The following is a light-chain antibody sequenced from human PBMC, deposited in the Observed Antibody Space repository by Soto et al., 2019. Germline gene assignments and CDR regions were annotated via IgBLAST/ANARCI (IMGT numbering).Light chain of an antibody. CDR2: GAS. CDR1: QSVSSSY. V-gene: IGKV3-20*01. J-gene: IGKJ1*01. CDR3: QQYGSSRCT. Sequence: EIVLTQSPGTLSLSPGERATLSCRASQSVSSSYLAWYQQNRGQAPRLLLYGASSRAPGIPDRFGGSGSGTDFTLTIRRLEPEDFAVYYCQQYGSSRCTFGQGTKVEIK.